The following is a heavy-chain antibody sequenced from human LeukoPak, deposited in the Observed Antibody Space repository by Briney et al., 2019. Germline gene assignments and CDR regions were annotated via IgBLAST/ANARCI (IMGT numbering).Heavy chain of an antibody. CDR2: IWYDGSNK. D-gene: IGHD6-13*01. Sequence: GRSLRFSCAASGFTFSSYGMHWVRQAPGKGLEWVAVIWYDGSNKYYADSVKGRFTISRDNSKNTLYLQMNSLRAEDTAVYYCASAQGIAAAGDYWGQGTLVTVSS. J-gene: IGHJ4*02. CDR1: GFTFSSYG. V-gene: IGHV3-33*01. CDR3: ASAQGIAAAGDY.